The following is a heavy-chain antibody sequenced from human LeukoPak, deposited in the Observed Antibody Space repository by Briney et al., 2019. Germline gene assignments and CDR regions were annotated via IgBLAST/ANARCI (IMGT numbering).Heavy chain of an antibody. CDR1: GITLSNYG. J-gene: IGHJ4*02. CDR3: AQGYSSGWYPN. CDR2: ISGSGGST. V-gene: IGHV3-23*01. Sequence: GGSLRLSCAVSGITLSNYGMSWVRQAPGKGLEWVAGISGSGGSTYYADSVKGRFVISRDNSRNTLYLQINSLRPEDTALYYCAQGYSSGWYPNWGQGTLVIVSS. D-gene: IGHD6-19*01.